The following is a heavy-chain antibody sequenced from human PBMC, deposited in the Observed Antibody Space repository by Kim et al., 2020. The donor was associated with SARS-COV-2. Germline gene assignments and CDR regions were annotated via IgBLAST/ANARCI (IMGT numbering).Heavy chain of an antibody. D-gene: IGHD1-26*01. V-gene: IGHV3-21*01. CDR2: SSYI. CDR3: AREGGLDY. J-gene: IGHJ4*02. Sequence: SSYIYYADSVKGRFTISRDNAKNSLYLQMNSLRAEDTAVYYCAREGGLDYWGQGTLVTVSS.